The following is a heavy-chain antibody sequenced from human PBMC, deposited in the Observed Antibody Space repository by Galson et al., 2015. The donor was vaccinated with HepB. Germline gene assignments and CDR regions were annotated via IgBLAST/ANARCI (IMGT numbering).Heavy chain of an antibody. CDR3: ARAHYYDSSGYYMDYYYYGMDV. Sequence: CAISGDSVSSNSAAWNWIRQSPSRGLEWLGRTYYRSKWYNDYAVSVKSRITINPDTSKNQFSLQLNSVTPEDTAVYYCARAHYYDSSGYYMDYYYYGMDVWGQGTTVTVSS. D-gene: IGHD3-22*01. CDR2: TYYRSKWYN. CDR1: GDSVSSNSAA. V-gene: IGHV6-1*01. J-gene: IGHJ6*02.